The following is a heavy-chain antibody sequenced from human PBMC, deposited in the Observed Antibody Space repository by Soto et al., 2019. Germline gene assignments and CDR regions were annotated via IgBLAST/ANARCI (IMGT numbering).Heavy chain of an antibody. J-gene: IGHJ6*03. V-gene: IGHV3-11*01. CDR1: GFTFSDYY. D-gene: IGHD3-3*01. CDR2: ISSSGSTI. CDR3: ASDRTIFGVRAYYMDV. Sequence: QVQLVESGGGLVKPGGSLRLSCAASGFTFSDYYMSWIRQAPGKGLERVSYISSSGSTIYYADSVKGRFTISRDNAKNSLYLQMNSLRAEDTAVYYCASDRTIFGVRAYYMDVWGKGTTVTVSS.